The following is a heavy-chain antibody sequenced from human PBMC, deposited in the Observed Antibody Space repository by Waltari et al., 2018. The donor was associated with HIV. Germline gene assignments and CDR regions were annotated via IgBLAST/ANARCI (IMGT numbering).Heavy chain of an antibody. Sequence: QVQLVQSGAEVKKPGASVKVSCQASGYTFTSYEINWVRQATGEGLEWMGWMNPNSGNTGYAQKFQGRVTMTRNTSISTAYMELSSLRSEDTAVYYCARGTRRGITMIVVSPFDYWGQGTLVTVSS. CDR1: GYTFTSYE. CDR2: MNPNSGNT. V-gene: IGHV1-8*01. CDR3: ARGTRRGITMIVVSPFDY. J-gene: IGHJ4*02. D-gene: IGHD3-22*01.